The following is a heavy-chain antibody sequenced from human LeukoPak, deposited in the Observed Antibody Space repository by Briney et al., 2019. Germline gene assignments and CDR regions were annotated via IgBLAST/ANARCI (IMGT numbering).Heavy chain of an antibody. Sequence: GGSLRLSCAASGFTFSSYWMSWVRQAPGKGLEWVANIKQDGSEKYYVDSVKGRFTISRDNAKNSLYLQMNSLRAEDTAVYYCARSVKGGGGDYYDSSGYPHGMDVGGQGTTVTVSS. V-gene: IGHV3-7*01. CDR3: ARSVKGGGGDYYDSSGYPHGMDV. J-gene: IGHJ6*02. CDR1: GFTFSSYW. CDR2: IKQDGSEK. D-gene: IGHD3-22*01.